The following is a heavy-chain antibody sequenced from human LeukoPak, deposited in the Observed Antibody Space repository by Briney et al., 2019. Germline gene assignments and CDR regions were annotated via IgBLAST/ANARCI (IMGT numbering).Heavy chain of an antibody. CDR1: GGSISSGGYY. Sequence: SETLSLTCTVSGGSISSGGYYWSWIRQHPGKGLEWIGYIYYSGSTYYNPSLKSRVTISVDTSKNQFSLKLSSVTAADTAVYYCARGARPLSEFDYWGQGTLVTVSS. V-gene: IGHV4-31*03. J-gene: IGHJ4*02. CDR2: IYYSGST. CDR3: ARGARPLSEFDY.